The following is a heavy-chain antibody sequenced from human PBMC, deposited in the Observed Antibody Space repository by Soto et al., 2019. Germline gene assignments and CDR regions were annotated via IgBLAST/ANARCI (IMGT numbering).Heavy chain of an antibody. Sequence: SETLSLTCTVSGGSISSYYWSWIRQPPGKGLEWIGYIYYSGSTNYNPSLKSRVTISVDTSKNQFSLKLSSVTAADTAVYYCARQGRDDYIWADYYYMDVWGKGTTVTVSS. CDR2: IYYSGST. CDR1: GGSISSYY. D-gene: IGHD3-16*01. CDR3: ARQGRDDYIWADYYYMDV. V-gene: IGHV4-59*08. J-gene: IGHJ6*03.